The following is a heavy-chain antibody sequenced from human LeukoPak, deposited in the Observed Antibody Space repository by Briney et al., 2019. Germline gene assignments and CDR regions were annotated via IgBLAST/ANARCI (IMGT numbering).Heavy chain of an antibody. V-gene: IGHV3-66*01. CDR3: ARELPPVVKYYFDY. D-gene: IGHD3-22*01. CDR1: GFTFSSNY. CDR2: IYTGGNT. J-gene: IGHJ4*02. Sequence: GGSLRLSCTASGFTFSSNYMSWARQAPGKGLEWVSLIYTGGNTYYPDSVKGRFTISRDDSKNTLYLQMNSLRAEDTGLYYCARELPPVVKYYFDYWGQGTLVTVSS.